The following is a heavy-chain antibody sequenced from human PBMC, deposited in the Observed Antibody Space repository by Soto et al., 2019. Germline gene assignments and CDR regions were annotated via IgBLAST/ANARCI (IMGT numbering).Heavy chain of an antibody. CDR2: ISVYNGNT. CDR1: DYTFTSYG. CDR3: ARSGSSWNLREFDY. Sequence: ASVEVSCKASDYTFTSYGIIWVRQAPGQGLEWIGWISVYNGNTNYAQKFRGRVTMTTDISTTTAYMEMRSLRSDDTAVYYCARSGSSWNLREFDYWGQGTLVTVSS. V-gene: IGHV1-18*01. J-gene: IGHJ4*02. D-gene: IGHD6-13*01.